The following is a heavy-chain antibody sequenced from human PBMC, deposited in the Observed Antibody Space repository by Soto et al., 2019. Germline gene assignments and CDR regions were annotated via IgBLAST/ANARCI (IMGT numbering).Heavy chain of an antibody. D-gene: IGHD5-18*01. CDR1: GFTFSNAW. V-gene: IGHV3-15*01. CDR3: TTVGYTYGLRYYYMDV. J-gene: IGHJ6*03. Sequence: EVQLVESGGGLVKPGGSLRLSCAASGFTFSNAWMTWVRQAPGKGLEWVGRIKSKADGGSTDYAAPVKGRFTIPRDDSKNTLYLQMNSLKTEDTAVYYCTTVGYTYGLRYYYMDVWGKGTTVTVSS. CDR2: IKSKADGGST.